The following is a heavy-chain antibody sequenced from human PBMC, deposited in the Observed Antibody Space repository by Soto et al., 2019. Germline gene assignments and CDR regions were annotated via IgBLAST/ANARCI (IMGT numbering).Heavy chain of an antibody. J-gene: IGHJ4*02. D-gene: IGHD6-6*01. V-gene: IGHV4-59*08. CDR1: GGSISSYY. CDR2: IYYSGST. Sequence: SETLSLTCTVSGGSISSYYWSWIRRPPGKGLEWIGYIYYSGSTNYNPSLKSRVTISVDTSKNQFSLKLSSVTAADTAVYYCARTSFSPALYSSSSLFDYWGQGTLVTVSS. CDR3: ARTSFSPALYSSSSLFDY.